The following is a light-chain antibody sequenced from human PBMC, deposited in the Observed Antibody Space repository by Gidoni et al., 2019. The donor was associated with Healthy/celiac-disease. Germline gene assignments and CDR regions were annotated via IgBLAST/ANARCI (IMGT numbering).Light chain of an antibody. J-gene: IGLJ2*01. Sequence: QSALTQPASVSGSPGPSITISCTGTSSDVGGYNYVSWYQQHPGKAPKLMIYEVSNRPSGVSNRFSGSKSGNTASLTISGLQAEDEADYYCSSYTSSSTLLCGGGTKLTVL. CDR3: SSYTSSSTLL. CDR2: EVS. V-gene: IGLV2-14*01. CDR1: SSDVGGYNY.